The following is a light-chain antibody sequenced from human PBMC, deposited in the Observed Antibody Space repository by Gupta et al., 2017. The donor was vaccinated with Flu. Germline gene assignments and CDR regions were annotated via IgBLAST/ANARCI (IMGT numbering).Light chain of an antibody. CDR2: WAS. CDR1: QSVLYSSNNKNY. V-gene: IGKV4-1*01. Sequence: KSSQSVLYSSNNKNYLAWYQQKPGQPPKLLIYWASTRESGIPDRFSGSGSGTDFTLTNSSLQAEDVAVYYCQEYYSSLALTFGGGTKVEIK. J-gene: IGKJ4*01. CDR3: QEYYSSLALT.